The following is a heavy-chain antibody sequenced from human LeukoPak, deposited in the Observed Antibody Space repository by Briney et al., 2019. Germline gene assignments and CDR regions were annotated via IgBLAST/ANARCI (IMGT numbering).Heavy chain of an antibody. V-gene: IGHV5-51*01. D-gene: IGHD4-17*01. CDR1: GYSFTSYW. CDR3: ARQLGVDTVTTFGAFDI. J-gene: IGHJ3*02. Sequence: LGESLKISCKGSGYSFTSYWIGWVRQMLGKGLEWMGIIYPGDSDTRYSPSFQGQVTISADKSISTAYLQWSSLKASDTAMYYCARQLGVDTVTTFGAFDIWGQGTMVTVSS. CDR2: IYPGDSDT.